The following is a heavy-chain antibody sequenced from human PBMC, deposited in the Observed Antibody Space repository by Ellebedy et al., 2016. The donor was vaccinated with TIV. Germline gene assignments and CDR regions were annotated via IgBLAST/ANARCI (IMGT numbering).Heavy chain of an antibody. J-gene: IGHJ4*02. V-gene: IGHV4-4*02. CDR2: IFHGGST. CDR1: GASINNSDW. D-gene: IGHD1-26*01. CDR3: ARDHQYDKRWAFDY. Sequence: MPSDTLSLTCAVSGASINNSDWWTWVRQPPGKGLEWIAEIFHGGSTNYNPSLKSRVTISLDKSKNQVSLKLSSVTAADTAVYYCARDHQYDKRWAFDYWGQGNMVTVSS.